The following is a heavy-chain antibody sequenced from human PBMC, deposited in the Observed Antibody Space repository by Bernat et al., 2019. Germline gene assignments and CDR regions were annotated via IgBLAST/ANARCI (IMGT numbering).Heavy chain of an antibody. D-gene: IGHD4-17*01. CDR2: IIPIFGTA. J-gene: IGHJ5*02. CDR3: ARDHELIYGDYSGFWFDP. CDR1: GYTFTYYY. V-gene: IGHV1-69*06. Sequence: QVQLVQSGAEVKKPGASVTVSCKASGYTFTYYYIYWVRQAPGQGLEWMGGIIPIFGTANYAQKFQGRVTITADKSTSTAYMELSSLRSEDTAVYYCARDHELIYGDYSGFWFDPWGQGTLVTVSS.